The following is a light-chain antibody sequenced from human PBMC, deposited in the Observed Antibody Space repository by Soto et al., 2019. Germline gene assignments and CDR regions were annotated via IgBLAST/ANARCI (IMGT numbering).Light chain of an antibody. Sequence: QPVLTQPASVSGSPGQSITISCTGTSRDVGSNNLVSWYQQHPGKAPKLMIYEGSKRPSGISNRFSGSKSGNTASLTISGLQAEDEADYYCCSYTGSNSLVVFGGGTKLTVL. CDR3: CSYTGSNSLVV. CDR1: SRDVGSNNL. V-gene: IGLV2-23*01. J-gene: IGLJ2*01. CDR2: EGS.